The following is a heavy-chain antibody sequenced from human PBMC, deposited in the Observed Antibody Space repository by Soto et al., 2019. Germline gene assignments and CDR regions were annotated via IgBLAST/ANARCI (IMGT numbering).Heavy chain of an antibody. CDR1: GFTFDDYG. Sequence: GGSLRLSCAASGFTFDDYGMSWVRQAPGKGLEWVSGINWNGGSTGYADSVKGRFTISRDNAKNSLYLQMNSLRAEDTALYYCARSDYYDSSGYYLATEFDYWGQGTLVTVSS. J-gene: IGHJ4*02. V-gene: IGHV3-20*04. CDR2: INWNGGST. CDR3: ARSDYYDSSGYYLATEFDY. D-gene: IGHD3-22*01.